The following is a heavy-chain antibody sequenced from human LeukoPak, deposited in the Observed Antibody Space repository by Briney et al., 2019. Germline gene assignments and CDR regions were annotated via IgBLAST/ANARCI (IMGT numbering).Heavy chain of an antibody. CDR2: IKQDGSEK. CDR1: GFTFSYYW. D-gene: IGHD2/OR15-2a*01. CDR3: ARVPLSIGSRPHYFDY. Sequence: QPGRSLRLSCAASGFTFSYYWISWVRQAPGKGLEWVANIKQDGSEKYYVDSVKGRFTISRDNAKNSLYLQMNSLRAEDTAVYYCARVPLSIGSRPHYFDYWGQGTLVTVSS. J-gene: IGHJ4*02. V-gene: IGHV3-7*01.